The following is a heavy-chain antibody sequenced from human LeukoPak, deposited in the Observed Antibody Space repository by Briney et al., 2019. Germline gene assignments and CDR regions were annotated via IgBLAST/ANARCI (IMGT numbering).Heavy chain of an antibody. Sequence: GGSLRLSCAASGFTFSSYGMSWVRQAPGKGLEWVSAISGSGGSTYYADSVKGRFTISRDNSKNTLYLQMNSLRAEDTAVYYCAKRVWLVFDYYYMDVWGKGTTVTISS. CDR2: ISGSGGST. D-gene: IGHD6-19*01. V-gene: IGHV3-23*01. J-gene: IGHJ6*03. CDR3: AKRVWLVFDYYYMDV. CDR1: GFTFSSYG.